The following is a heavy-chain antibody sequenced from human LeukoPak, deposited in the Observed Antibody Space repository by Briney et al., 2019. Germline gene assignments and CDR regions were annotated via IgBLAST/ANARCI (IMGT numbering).Heavy chain of an antibody. CDR1: GGSISSYH. Sequence: KPSETLSLTCTVSGGSISSYHWSWIRQPPGKGLEWIGYIYYSGSTNYNPSLKSRVTISVDTSKNQFSLKLSSVTAADTAVYYCARGRQGGYFDYWGQGTLVTVSS. D-gene: IGHD1-26*01. J-gene: IGHJ4*02. V-gene: IGHV4-59*01. CDR3: ARGRQGGYFDY. CDR2: IYYSGST.